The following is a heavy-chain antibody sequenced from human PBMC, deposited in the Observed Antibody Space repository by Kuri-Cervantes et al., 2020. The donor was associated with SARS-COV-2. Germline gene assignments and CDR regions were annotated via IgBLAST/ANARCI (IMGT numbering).Heavy chain of an antibody. Sequence: GGSLRLSCAASGFTFSSYAMHWVRQAPGKGLEWVSNIGPSGTTKYYADSVKGRFTISRDSAKNSLYLQMSSLRAEDTAVYYCARDLRLGKSLDYWGQGTLVTVSS. V-gene: IGHV3-48*03. CDR1: GFTFSSYA. J-gene: IGHJ4*02. CDR3: ARDLRLGKSLDY. CDR2: IGPSGTTK. D-gene: IGHD7-27*01.